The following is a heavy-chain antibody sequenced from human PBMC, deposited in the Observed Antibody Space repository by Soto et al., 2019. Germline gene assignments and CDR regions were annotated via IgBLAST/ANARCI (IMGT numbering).Heavy chain of an antibody. D-gene: IGHD2-15*01. CDR2: IYHSGST. CDR1: GGSIRSSNW. CDR3: ARDGPDIVVVVAATLDY. Sequence: QVQLQESGPGLVKSSGTLSLTCAVSGGSIRSSNWWSWVRQPPGKGLEWIGDIYHSGSTNYNPSLKSRVTMSVDKSKNQFSLKVNSVTASDTAVYYCARDGPDIVVVVAATLDYWGQGTLVTVSS. V-gene: IGHV4-4*02. J-gene: IGHJ4*02.